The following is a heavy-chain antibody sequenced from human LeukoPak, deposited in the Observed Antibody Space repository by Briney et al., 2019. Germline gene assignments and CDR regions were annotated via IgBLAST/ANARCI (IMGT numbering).Heavy chain of an antibody. Sequence: SETLSLTCSVSGGSIIRSNYYWGWIRQPPGKGLEWIGTVYYSGSTNYNPSLKSRVTMSVDTSKNQFSLKLSSVTAADTAVYYCAREYNWIDYWGQGTLVTVSS. CDR2: VYYSGST. V-gene: IGHV4-39*07. CDR3: AREYNWIDY. J-gene: IGHJ5*01. CDR1: GGSIIRSNYY.